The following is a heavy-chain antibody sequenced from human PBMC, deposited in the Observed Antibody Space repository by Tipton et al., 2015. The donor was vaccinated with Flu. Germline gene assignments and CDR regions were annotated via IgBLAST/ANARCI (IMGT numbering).Heavy chain of an antibody. CDR3: ARDGAGYNGAFDM. V-gene: IGHV1-2*02. Sequence: QVQLVQSGAELKKPGASVKVSCKASGYTFTAHYIHWVRQAPGQGLEWMGWINANDNGTRYPQKFQGRVSMTRDTSISTVYMELTRLSSDDTAVYYCARDGAGYNGAFDMWGQGTMVTVSS. CDR2: INANDNGT. CDR1: GYTFTAHY. D-gene: IGHD5-24*01. J-gene: IGHJ3*02.